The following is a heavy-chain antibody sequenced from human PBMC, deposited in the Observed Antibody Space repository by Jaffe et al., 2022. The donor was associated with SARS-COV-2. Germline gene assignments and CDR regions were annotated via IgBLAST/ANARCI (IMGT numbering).Heavy chain of an antibody. CDR1: GYSFTSYW. CDR3: ARPTYSNTWGGFEI. CDR2: IYPGNSDT. D-gene: IGHD2-2*01. V-gene: IGHV5-51*01. J-gene: IGHJ3*02. Sequence: EVQLEQSGAEVKKPGEPLRISCKGSGYSFTSYWIAWVRQMPGKGLEWMGLIYPGNSDTKYSPSLQGQVSISADKSVRTVYLQWSSLKASDTAMYYCARPTYSNTWGGFEIWGQGTMVIVSS.